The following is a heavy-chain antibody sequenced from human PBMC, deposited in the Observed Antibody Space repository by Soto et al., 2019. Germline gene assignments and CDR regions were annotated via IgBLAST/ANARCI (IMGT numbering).Heavy chain of an antibody. J-gene: IGHJ6*02. Sequence: ASVKVSCKASGYSFTSYGFSWVRQAPGQGLEWMAWISAYNGKTNYAQNFQDRVIMTTDTSTTTAYMELTSLTSDDTAVYYCARERGYDYYFYYGMDIWGQGTTVTVSS. V-gene: IGHV1-18*04. CDR3: ARERGYDYYFYYGMDI. CDR1: GYSFTSYG. D-gene: IGHD5-12*01. CDR2: ISAYNGKT.